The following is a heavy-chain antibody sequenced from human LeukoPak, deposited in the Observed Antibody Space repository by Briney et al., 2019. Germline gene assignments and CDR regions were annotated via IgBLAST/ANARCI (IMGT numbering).Heavy chain of an antibody. CDR1: GDSISGSNW. V-gene: IGHV4-4*02. J-gene: IGHJ4*02. CDR2: VYHSGST. CDR3: VRRRYNYGFDS. D-gene: IGHD5-18*01. Sequence: SGTLSLTCDVSGDSISGSNWWNWVRQPPGKGLEWIGGVYHSGSTNYNPSLKSRVTMSVDKSKNQFSLELRSVTAADTAVFYCVRRRYNYGFDSWGQGTLVTVSS.